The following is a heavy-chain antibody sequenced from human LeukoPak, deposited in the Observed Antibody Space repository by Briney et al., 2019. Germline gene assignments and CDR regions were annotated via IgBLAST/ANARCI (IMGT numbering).Heavy chain of an antibody. J-gene: IGHJ4*02. CDR3: ASRVPYNWNDLLDY. D-gene: IGHD1-1*01. Sequence: SETLSLTCAVYGGSFSGYYWSWIRQPPGKGLEWIGQINHSGSTNYNPSLKSRVTISVDTSKNQFSLKLSSVTAADTAVYYCASRVPYNWNDLLDYWGQGTLVTVSS. V-gene: IGHV4-34*01. CDR2: INHSGST. CDR1: GGSFSGYY.